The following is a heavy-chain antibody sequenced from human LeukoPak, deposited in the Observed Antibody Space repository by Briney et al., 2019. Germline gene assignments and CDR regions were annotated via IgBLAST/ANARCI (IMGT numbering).Heavy chain of an antibody. Sequence: GSLRLSCAASGFTFSSYGMSWVRQAPGKGLEWVSAISGSGGSTYYADSVKGRFTISRDNSKNTLYLQMNSLRAEDTAVYYCAKEEDIVVVVAATPDYFDYWGQGTLVTVSS. CDR2: ISGSGGST. J-gene: IGHJ4*02. CDR3: AKEEDIVVVVAATPDYFDY. CDR1: GFTFSSYG. D-gene: IGHD2-15*01. V-gene: IGHV3-23*01.